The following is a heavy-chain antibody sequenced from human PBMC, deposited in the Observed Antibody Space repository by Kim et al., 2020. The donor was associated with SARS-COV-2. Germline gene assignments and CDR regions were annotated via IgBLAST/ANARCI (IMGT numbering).Heavy chain of an antibody. CDR1: GYTFTSYD. CDR3: ARGGYWYSGSYPDAFDI. D-gene: IGHD1-26*01. CDR2: MNPNSGNT. J-gene: IGHJ3*02. V-gene: IGHV1-8*01. Sequence: ASVKVSCKASGYTFTSYDINWVRQATGQGLEWMGWMNPNSGNTGYAQKFQGRVTMTRNTSISTAYMELSSLRSEDTAVYYCARGGYWYSGSYPDAFDIWGQGTMVTVSS.